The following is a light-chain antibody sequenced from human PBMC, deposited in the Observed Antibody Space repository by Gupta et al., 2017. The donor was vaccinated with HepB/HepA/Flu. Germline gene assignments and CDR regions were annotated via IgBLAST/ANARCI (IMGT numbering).Light chain of an antibody. CDR2: NTK. Sequence: QTVVTQEPSFSVSPGGTVTLTCGLSSGSVSPSDYPSWYQQTPGQAPCTLIYNTKTRSAGVPDRFSGSILGNKAALTITGAQADEESDYYCVLYMGRGIWVFGGGTKLTVL. CDR1: SGSVSPSDY. J-gene: IGLJ3*02. V-gene: IGLV8-61*01. CDR3: VLYMGRGIWV.